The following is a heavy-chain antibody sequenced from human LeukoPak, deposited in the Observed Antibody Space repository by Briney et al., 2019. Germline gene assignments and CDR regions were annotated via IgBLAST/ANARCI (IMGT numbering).Heavy chain of an antibody. CDR1: GGSISNTNW. D-gene: IGHD3-10*01. CDR2: IYHSGST. V-gene: IGHV4-4*02. CDR3: ARVVGVDYYGSGSYSYFDY. Sequence: SGTLSLTCAVSGGSISNTNWWSWVRQPPGKGLEWIGEIYHSGSTNYNPSLKSRVTISIDKSKNHFSLKLSSVTAADTAVYYCARVVGVDYYGSGSYSYFDYWGQGTLVTVSS. J-gene: IGHJ4*02.